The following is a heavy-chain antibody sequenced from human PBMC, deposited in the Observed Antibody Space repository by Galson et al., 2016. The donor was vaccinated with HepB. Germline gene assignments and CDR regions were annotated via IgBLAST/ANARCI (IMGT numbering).Heavy chain of an antibody. V-gene: IGHV1-46*01. J-gene: IGHJ4*02. CDR1: GYTITSYY. CDR2: IYPSGDTT. D-gene: IGHD2-2*01. CDR3: VREGLPEVKYFDY. Sequence: SVKVSCKAFGYTITSYYMHWVRQAPGQGLEWMGVIYPSGDTTNYSQRFRGRVTMTRDTSTNTVYMELSSLRSEDTAVYYCVREGLPEVKYFDYWGQGTLVTVSS.